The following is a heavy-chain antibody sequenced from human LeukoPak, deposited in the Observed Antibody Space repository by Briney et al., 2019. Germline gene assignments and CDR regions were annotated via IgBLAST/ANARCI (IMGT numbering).Heavy chain of an antibody. D-gene: IGHD3-10*01. Sequence: RASVKVSCKASGGTFSSYAISWVRQAPGQGLEWMGGIIPIFGTANYAQKLQGRVTMTTDTSTSTAYMELRSLRSDDTAVYYCARRPKITYGSGSYPFDYWGQGTLVTVSS. CDR1: GGTFSSYA. J-gene: IGHJ4*02. CDR2: IIPIFGTA. V-gene: IGHV1-69*05. CDR3: ARRPKITYGSGSYPFDY.